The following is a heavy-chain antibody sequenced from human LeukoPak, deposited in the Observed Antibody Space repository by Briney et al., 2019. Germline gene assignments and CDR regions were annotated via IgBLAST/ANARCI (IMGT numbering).Heavy chain of an antibody. CDR3: ATSSVAGPTAAY. V-gene: IGHV4-34*01. CDR2: INQSGST. CDR1: GGSFSGYY. J-gene: IGHJ4*02. D-gene: IGHD6-19*01. Sequence: SETLSLTCAVYGGSFSGYYWSWIRPPPGKGLEWIGEINQSGSTNYNPSLKSRVSISVDTSKNQFSLKLSSVTAAGTAVYYCATSSVAGPTAAYWGQGTLVTVSS.